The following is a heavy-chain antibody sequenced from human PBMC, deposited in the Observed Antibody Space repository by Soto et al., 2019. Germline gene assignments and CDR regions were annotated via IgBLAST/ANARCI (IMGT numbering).Heavy chain of an antibody. J-gene: IGHJ6*02. CDR1: GYTFTSYG. CDR3: ARGKLWGVVADTQPRYGKDV. D-gene: IGHD2-15*01. Sequence: GASVKVSCKASGYTFTSYGISWVRQAPGQGLEWMGWISAYNGNTDYAQKLQGRVTMTTDTSTSTAYMELRSLRSDDTAVYYCARGKLWGVVADTQPRYGKDVWGQGTTVTVSS. V-gene: IGHV1-18*01. CDR2: ISAYNGNT.